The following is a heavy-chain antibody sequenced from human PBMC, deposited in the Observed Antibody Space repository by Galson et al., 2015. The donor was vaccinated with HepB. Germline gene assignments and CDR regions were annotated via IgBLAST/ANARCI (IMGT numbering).Heavy chain of an antibody. J-gene: IGHJ4*02. D-gene: IGHD4-17*01. Sequence: SLRLSCAASGFTFSNAWMSWVRQAPGKGLEWVGRIKSKTDGGTTDYAAPVKGRFTISRDDSKNTLYLQMNSLKTEDTAVYYCTTCHGLATTVTHVGYWGQGTLVTVSS. CDR1: GFTFSNAW. CDR2: IKSKTDGGTT. CDR3: TTCHGLATTVTHVGY. V-gene: IGHV3-15*01.